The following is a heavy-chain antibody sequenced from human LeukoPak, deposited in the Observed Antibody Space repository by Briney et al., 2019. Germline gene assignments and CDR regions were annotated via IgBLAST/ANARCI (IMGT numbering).Heavy chain of an antibody. CDR1: GFTFSNAW. D-gene: IGHD3-16*01. Sequence: GGSLRLSCAASGFTFSNAWMSWVRQAPGKGLEWVGRIKSKTDGGTTDYAAPVKGRFTISRDVSKNTLYLQMNSLKTEDTAVYYCTTAVGDDYGDYWGQGTLVTVSS. CDR2: IKSKTDGGTT. V-gene: IGHV3-15*01. J-gene: IGHJ4*02. CDR3: TTAVGDDYGDY.